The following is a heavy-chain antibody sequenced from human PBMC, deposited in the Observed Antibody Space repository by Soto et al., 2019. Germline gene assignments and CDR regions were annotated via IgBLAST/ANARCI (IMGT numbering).Heavy chain of an antibody. CDR3: ARLRVYYYGMDV. V-gene: IGHV4-39*01. CDR1: GGSISSSSYY. J-gene: IGHJ6*04. Sequence: TLSLTCTVSGGSISSSSYYWGWIRQPPGKGLEWIGSIYYSGSTYYNPSLKSRVTISVDTSKNQFSLKLSSVTAADTAVYYCARLRVYYYGMDVWGKGTTVTVSS. CDR2: IYYSGST.